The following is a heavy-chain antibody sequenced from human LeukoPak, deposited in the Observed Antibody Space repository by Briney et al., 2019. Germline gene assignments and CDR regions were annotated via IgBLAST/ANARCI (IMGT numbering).Heavy chain of an antibody. CDR1: GFTFDDYA. J-gene: IGHJ6*03. Sequence: GGSLRLSCAASGFTFDDYAMHWVRQAPGKGLEWVSGISWNSGSIGYADSVKGRFTISRDNAKNSLYLQMNSLRAEDMALYYCARSRAGGLRYYMDVWGKGTTVTVSS. V-gene: IGHV3-9*03. CDR2: ISWNSGSI. CDR3: ARSRAGGLRYYMDV. D-gene: IGHD3-16*01.